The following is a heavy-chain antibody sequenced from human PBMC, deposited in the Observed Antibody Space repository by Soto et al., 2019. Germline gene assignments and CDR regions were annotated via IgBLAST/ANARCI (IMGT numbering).Heavy chain of an antibody. Sequence: QVQLVQSGAEVKKPGSSVKVSCKASGGTFSSYTISWVRQAPGQGLEWMGRIIPILGIANYAQKFQGRVTITADKSTSTAYMELSGLRSEDTAVYYCASTLTYYFDYWGQGTLVTVSS. V-gene: IGHV1-69*02. CDR3: ASTLTYYFDY. CDR1: GGTFSSYT. J-gene: IGHJ4*02. CDR2: IIPILGIA. D-gene: IGHD3-9*01.